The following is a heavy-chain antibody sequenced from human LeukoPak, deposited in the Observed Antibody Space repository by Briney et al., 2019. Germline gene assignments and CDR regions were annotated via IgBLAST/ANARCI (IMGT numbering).Heavy chain of an antibody. CDR3: ARDTSDSWYDIFGDY. CDR2: ISGNTGNT. J-gene: IGHJ4*02. Sequence: GASVKVSCKASGYSFIGYGISWVRQAPGQGLEGMGWISGNTGNTDYSEKFQGRVTMTKDTSTTTAYLELRGLRSDDTAMYYCARDTSDSWYDIFGDYWGQGTLVTVSS. D-gene: IGHD6-13*01. CDR1: GYSFIGYG. V-gene: IGHV1-18*01.